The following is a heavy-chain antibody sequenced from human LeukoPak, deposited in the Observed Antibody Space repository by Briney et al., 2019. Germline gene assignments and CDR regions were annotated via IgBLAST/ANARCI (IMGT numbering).Heavy chain of an antibody. CDR1: GYTFTGYY. CDR3: ARAATRGGEDYYYMDV. D-gene: IGHD6-25*01. Sequence: TSVKVSCKASGYTFTGYYMHWVQQAPGQGLEWMGRINPNSGGTNYAQQFQGRVTMTRDTSISTAYMELSRLRSDDTAVYYCARAATRGGEDYYYMDVWGKGTTVTVSS. V-gene: IGHV1-2*06. CDR2: INPNSGGT. J-gene: IGHJ6*03.